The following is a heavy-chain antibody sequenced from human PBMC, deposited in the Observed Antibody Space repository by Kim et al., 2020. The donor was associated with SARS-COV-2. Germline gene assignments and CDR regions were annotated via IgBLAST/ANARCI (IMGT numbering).Heavy chain of an antibody. D-gene: IGHD3-22*01. CDR2: INAGNGNT. CDR3: ARERTMIVEIHDAFDI. V-gene: IGHV1-3*01. J-gene: IGHJ3*02. CDR1: GYTFTSYA. Sequence: ASVKVSCKASGYTFTSYAMHWVCQAPGQRLEWMGWINAGNGNTKYSQKFQGRVTITRDTSASTAYMELSSLRSEDTAVYYCARERTMIVEIHDAFDIWGQGTMVTVSS.